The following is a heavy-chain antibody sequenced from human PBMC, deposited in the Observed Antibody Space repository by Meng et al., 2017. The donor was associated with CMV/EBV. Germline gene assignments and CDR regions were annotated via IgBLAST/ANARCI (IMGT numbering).Heavy chain of an antibody. CDR1: GFTVRIHL. CDR3: ARGVAEYLGWEMGH. CDR2: IDNDDGRST. J-gene: IGHJ4*02. D-gene: IGHD2/OR15-2a*01. Sequence: GQVWEERGWLVWPGGYLRISMEGPGFTVRIHLIHVVRQVPGKGLEWLSRIDNDDGRSTSYADSVKGRFTISRDNAKNTLYLEMNSLRVEDTAVYYCARGVAEYLGWEMGHWGQGTLVTVSS. V-gene: IGHV3-74*01.